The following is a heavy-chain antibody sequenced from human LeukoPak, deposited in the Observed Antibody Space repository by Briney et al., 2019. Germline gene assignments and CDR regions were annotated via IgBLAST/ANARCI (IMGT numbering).Heavy chain of an antibody. CDR3: ASSGELHFDY. CDR2: ISYDGSNK. J-gene: IGHJ4*02. Sequence: GGSLRLSCAASGFTFSSYAMHWVRQAPGKGLEWVAVISYDGSNKYYADSVKGRFTISRDNSKNTLYLQMSSLRAEDTAVYYCASSGELHFDYWGQGTLVTVSS. CDR1: GFTFSSYA. D-gene: IGHD1-26*01. V-gene: IGHV3-30-3*01.